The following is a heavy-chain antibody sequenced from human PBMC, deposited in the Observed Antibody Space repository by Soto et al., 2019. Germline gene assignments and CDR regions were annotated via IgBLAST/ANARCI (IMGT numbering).Heavy chain of an antibody. J-gene: IGHJ4*02. Sequence: LTCTVSGDSLTRNYWSWIRQPPGKGLGWLAYIHNGRSTNYNPSLMSRVSISLDTSKSQFSLNLNSVTAADTAVYYCARTLSGGFDYWGQGTLVTVSS. CDR3: ARTLSGGFDY. CDR2: IHNGRST. CDR1: GDSLTRNY. V-gene: IGHV4-59*01.